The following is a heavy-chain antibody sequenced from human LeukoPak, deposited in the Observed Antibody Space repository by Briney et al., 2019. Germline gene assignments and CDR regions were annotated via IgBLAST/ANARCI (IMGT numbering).Heavy chain of an antibody. CDR2: IYHSGST. CDR1: GGSISSYY. V-gene: IGHV4-38-2*02. CDR3: ARVYGSGYYELGY. J-gene: IGHJ4*02. D-gene: IGHD3-22*01. Sequence: SETLSLTCTVSGGSISSYYWGWIRQPPGKGLEWIGSIYHSGSTYYNPSLKSRVTISVDTSKNQFSLKLSSVTAADTAVYYCARVYGSGYYELGYWGQGTLVTVSS.